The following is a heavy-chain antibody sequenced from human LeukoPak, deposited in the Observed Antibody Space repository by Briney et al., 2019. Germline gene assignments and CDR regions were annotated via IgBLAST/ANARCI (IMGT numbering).Heavy chain of an antibody. CDR2: ISYDGSNK. Sequence: LTHPCSACGFTFSCYVMLWLRPAPAKGLAGVAFISYDGSNKYYAHSVKGRFTTSRDNSKNTLYLQMNSVRAEDRAVCYCAKDFVWYWGHGTLVTVSS. J-gene: IGHJ4*01. CDR1: GFTFSCYV. V-gene: IGHV3-30*18. CDR3: AKDFVWY. D-gene: IGHD2-21*01.